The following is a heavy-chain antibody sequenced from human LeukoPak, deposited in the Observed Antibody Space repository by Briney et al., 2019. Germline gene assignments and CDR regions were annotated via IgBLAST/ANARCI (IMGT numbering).Heavy chain of an antibody. J-gene: IGHJ4*02. CDR2: IYYSGST. CDR3: ARTYSSGWYGY. V-gene: IGHV4-59*11. D-gene: IGHD6-19*01. CDR1: GGSISSHY. Sequence: SETLSLTCTVSGGSISSHYWSWIRQLPGKGLEWIGYIYYSGSTNYNPSLKSRVTISVDTSKNQFSLKLSSVTAADTAVYYCARTYSSGWYGYWGQGTLVTVSS.